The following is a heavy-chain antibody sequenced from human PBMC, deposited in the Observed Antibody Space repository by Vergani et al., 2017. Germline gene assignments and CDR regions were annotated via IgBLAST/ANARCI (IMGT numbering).Heavy chain of an antibody. J-gene: IGHJ3*02. V-gene: IGHV4-31*03. CDR3: AGTQPLRQAFDI. CDR1: GGSISSGGYY. CDR2: IYYSGST. Sequence: QVQLQESGPGLVKPSQTLSLTCTVSGGSISSGGYYWSWIRQHPGKCLEWIGYIYYSGSTYYNPSLKSRVTISVDPSKNQFSLKLSSVTAADTAVYYCAGTQPLRQAFDIWGQGTMVTVSS. D-gene: IGHD5-12*01.